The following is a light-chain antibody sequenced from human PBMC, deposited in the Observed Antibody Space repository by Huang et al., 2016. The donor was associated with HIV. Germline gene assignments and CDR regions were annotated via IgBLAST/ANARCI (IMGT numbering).Light chain of an antibody. V-gene: IGKV1-27*01. Sequence: DIRMTQSPSSLSASVGDRVTISCRASQGIANHLAWYQQRPGKAPKPLIYAASALQSGVPSRFSGSGSGTEFTLTISSLQPEDVATYFCQKYNSAPRTFGPGTKVEIK. J-gene: IGKJ3*01. CDR3: QKYNSAPRT. CDR2: AAS. CDR1: QGIANH.